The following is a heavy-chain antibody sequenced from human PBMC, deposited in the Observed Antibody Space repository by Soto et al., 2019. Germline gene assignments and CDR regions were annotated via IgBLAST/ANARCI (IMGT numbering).Heavy chain of an antibody. CDR2: IYHSGST. J-gene: IGHJ5*02. CDR3: ARRGYWNWFDP. D-gene: IGHD2-8*02. Sequence: SETLSLTCAVSGGSISSSNWWSWVRQPPGKGLEWIGEIYHSGSTNYNPSLKSRVTISVDTSKNQFSLKLSSVTAADTAVYYCARRGYWNWFDPWGQGTLVTVSS. V-gene: IGHV4-4*02. CDR1: GGSISSSNW.